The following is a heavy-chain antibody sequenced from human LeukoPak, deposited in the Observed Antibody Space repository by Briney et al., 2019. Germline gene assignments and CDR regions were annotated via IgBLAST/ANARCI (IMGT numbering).Heavy chain of an antibody. J-gene: IGHJ6*04. CDR3: AELGITMIGGV. Sequence: GGSLRLSCAASGFTFSSYGMHWVRQAPGKGLEWVSYISSSGSTIYYADSVKGRFTISRDNAKNSLYLQMNSLRAEDTAVYYCAELGITMIGGVWGKGATVIISS. CDR1: GFTFSSYG. D-gene: IGHD3-10*02. CDR2: ISSSGSTI. V-gene: IGHV3-48*03.